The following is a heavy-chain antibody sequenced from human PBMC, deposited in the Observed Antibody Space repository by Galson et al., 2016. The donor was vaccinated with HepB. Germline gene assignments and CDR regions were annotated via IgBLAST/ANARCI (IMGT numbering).Heavy chain of an antibody. Sequence: SLRLSCAASGFIVSNDYMNWVRQAPGKGLEWLSVSYADGRTYYADSVKGRFTISRDNSKNTLYLQMNSLRAEDTAVYYCAKPNTAGPSSYFDFWGQGALVTVSS. J-gene: IGHJ4*02. D-gene: IGHD5-18*01. CDR1: GFIVSNDY. CDR3: AKPNTAGPSSYFDF. CDR2: SYADGRT. V-gene: IGHV3-53*05.